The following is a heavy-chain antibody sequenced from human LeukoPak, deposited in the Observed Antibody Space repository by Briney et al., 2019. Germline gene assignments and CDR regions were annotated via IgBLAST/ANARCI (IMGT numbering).Heavy chain of an antibody. CDR3: ARDEGAVAAPDY. Sequence: GGSLRLSCAASGFTFSSYWMSWVRQAPGKGLEWVAVIWYDGSNKYYADSVKGRFTISRDDSKNTLYLQMNSLRAEDTAVYYCARDEGAVAAPDYWGQGTLVTVSS. CDR1: GFTFSSYW. J-gene: IGHJ4*02. V-gene: IGHV3-33*08. CDR2: IWYDGSNK. D-gene: IGHD6-19*01.